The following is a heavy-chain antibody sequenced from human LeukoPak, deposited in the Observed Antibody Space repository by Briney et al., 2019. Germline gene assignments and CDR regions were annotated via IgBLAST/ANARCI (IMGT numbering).Heavy chain of an antibody. V-gene: IGHV3-20*01. CDR1: GFTFDDYG. D-gene: IGHD6-13*01. CDR2: INWNGGST. CDR3: ARGWVAAAVDAFDI. Sequence: GGSLRLSCAASGFTFDDYGMSWVRQAPGKGLEWISGINWNGGSTGYADSVKGRFTISRDNAKNSLYLQMNSLRAEDTALYHCARGWVAAAVDAFDIWGQGTMVTVSS. J-gene: IGHJ3*02.